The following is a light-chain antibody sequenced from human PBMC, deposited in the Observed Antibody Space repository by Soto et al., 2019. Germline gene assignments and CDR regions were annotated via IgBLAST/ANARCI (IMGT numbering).Light chain of an antibody. CDR2: SDN. CDR1: SSKIGANI. CDR3: AAWDNSLDAFV. Sequence: QSVLNQPHSASGTPGQGVTMSFSGSSSKIGANIVTWYQQLPGAAPKLLIDSDNQRPSGVPDRVSGSKSGTSASLAISGLQSEDEADYYCAAWDNSLDAFVFGSGTKLTVL. V-gene: IGLV1-44*01. J-gene: IGLJ1*01.